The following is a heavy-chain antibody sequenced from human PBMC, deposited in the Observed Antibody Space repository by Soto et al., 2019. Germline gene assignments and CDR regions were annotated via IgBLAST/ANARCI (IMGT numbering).Heavy chain of an antibody. CDR2: INPNGGST. CDR1: GYTFTSYY. J-gene: IGHJ6*02. CDR3: ARASSGCSSTSCYYHYYYGMDV. V-gene: IGHV1-46*03. Sequence: ASVTVSCKASGYTFTSYYMHWVRQAPGQGLEWMGKINPNGGSTSYAQKFQGRVTMTRDTSTSTVYMELSSLRSEDTAVYYCARASSGCSSTSCYYHYYYGMDVWGQGTTVTVSS. D-gene: IGHD2-2*01.